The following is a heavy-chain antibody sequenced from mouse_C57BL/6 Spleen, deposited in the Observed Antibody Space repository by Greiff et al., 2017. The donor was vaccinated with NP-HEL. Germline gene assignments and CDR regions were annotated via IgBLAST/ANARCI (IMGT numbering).Heavy chain of an antibody. Sequence: EVQLQQSGPELVKPGASVKMSCKASGYTFTDYNMHWVKQSHGKSLEWIGYINPNNGGTSYNQKFKGKATLTVNKSSSTAYMELRSLTSEDSAVYYGARGIFLPHDFDYWGQGTTLTVSS. CDR1: GYTFTDYN. CDR2: INPNNGGT. V-gene: IGHV1-22*01. D-gene: IGHD2-10*01. CDR3: ARGIFLPHDFDY. J-gene: IGHJ2*01.